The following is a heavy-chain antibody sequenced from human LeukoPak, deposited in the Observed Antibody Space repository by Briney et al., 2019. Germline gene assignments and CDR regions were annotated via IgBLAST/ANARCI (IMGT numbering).Heavy chain of an antibody. V-gene: IGHV3-7*01. CDR1: GFPFSAYW. Sequence: PGGSLRLSCVVSGFPFSAYWMSWVRQAPGKGLEWVANINEGGSEKLYVDSVEGRFTISRDNAKNTLYLQMNTLRADDTAFYYCARAGGPGTVDSWGQGTLVTVSS. CDR3: ARAGGPGTVDS. J-gene: IGHJ4*02. D-gene: IGHD1-1*01. CDR2: INEGGSEK.